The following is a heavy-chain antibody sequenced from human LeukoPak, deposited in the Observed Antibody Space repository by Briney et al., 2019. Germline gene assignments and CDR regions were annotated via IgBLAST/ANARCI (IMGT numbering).Heavy chain of an antibody. V-gene: IGHV3-23*01. D-gene: IGHD2-2*01. J-gene: IGHJ3*02. CDR3: ARRGGTSGWGAFDI. CDR1: GFTFSSSS. Sequence: PGGSLRLSCAASGFTFSSSSISWVRQAPGRGLEWVSAITDAVGSTHYADSVKGRFTISRDNSKNTLYLQMNSLRREDTAVYYCARRGGTSGWGAFDIWGQGTMVTVSS. CDR2: ITDAVGST.